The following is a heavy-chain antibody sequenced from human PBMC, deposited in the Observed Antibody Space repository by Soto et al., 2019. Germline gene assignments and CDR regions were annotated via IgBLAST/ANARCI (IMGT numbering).Heavy chain of an antibody. V-gene: IGHV3-7*01. J-gene: IGHJ5*02. D-gene: IGHD3-10*01. Sequence: GGSLRLSCAASGFTFSSYWMSWVRQAPGKGLEWVANIKQDGSEKYYVDSVKGRFTISRDNAKNSLYLQMNSLRAEDTAVYYCARGGSGSWYNWFDPWGQGTLVTVSS. CDR3: ARGGSGSWYNWFDP. CDR2: IKQDGSEK. CDR1: GFTFSSYW.